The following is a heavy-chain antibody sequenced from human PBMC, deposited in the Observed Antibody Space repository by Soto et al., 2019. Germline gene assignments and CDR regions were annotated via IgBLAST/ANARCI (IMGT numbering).Heavy chain of an antibody. CDR1: GFTFSSHW. D-gene: IGHD1-1*01. V-gene: IGHV3-74*01. CDR2: IGPDGSGT. J-gene: IGHJ4*02. Sequence: QPGGSLRLSCAASGFTFSSHWMHWVRQVPGKGLAWVSHIGPDGSGTRYADSVQGRFTISRDNARNTLYLQMDSLRDGDTAVYYCARDHNWYYDYWGQGILGTVSS. CDR3: ARDHNWYYDY.